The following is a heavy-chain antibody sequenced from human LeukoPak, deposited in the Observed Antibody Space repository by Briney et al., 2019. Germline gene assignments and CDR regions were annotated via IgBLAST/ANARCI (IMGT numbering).Heavy chain of an antibody. CDR3: ARGGVDYYGSGTYYLMYYFDY. CDR2: ISSSSYI. D-gene: IGHD3-10*01. CDR1: GFTFSSYS. V-gene: IGHV3-21*01. J-gene: IGHJ4*02. Sequence: PGGSLRLSCAASGFTFSSYSMNWVRQAPGKGLEWVSSISSSSYIYYADSVKGRFTISRDNTKNSLYLQMNSLRAEDTAVYYCARGGVDYYGSGTYYLMYYFDYWGQGALVTVSS.